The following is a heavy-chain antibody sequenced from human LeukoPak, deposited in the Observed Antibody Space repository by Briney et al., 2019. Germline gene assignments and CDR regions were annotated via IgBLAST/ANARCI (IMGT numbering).Heavy chain of an antibody. J-gene: IGHJ5*02. CDR2: IYYSGSA. Sequence: SETLSLTCTVSGGSISSGGYYWSWIRQHPGKGLEWIGYIYYSGSAYYNPSLKSRVTISVDTSKNQFSLKLSSVTAADTAVYCRAPFLRRGSWFDPWGQGTLVTVSS. V-gene: IGHV4-31*03. CDR3: APFLRRGSWFDP. D-gene: IGHD2/OR15-2a*01. CDR1: GGSISSGGYY.